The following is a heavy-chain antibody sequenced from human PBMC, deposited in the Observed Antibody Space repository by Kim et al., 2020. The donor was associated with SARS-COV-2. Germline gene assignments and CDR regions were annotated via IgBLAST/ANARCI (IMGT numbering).Heavy chain of an antibody. D-gene: IGHD2-2*01. CDR2: ISWNSGSI. Sequence: GGSLRLSCAASGFTFDDYAMHWVRQAPGKGLEWVSGISWNSGSIGYADSVKGRFTISRDNAKNSLYLQMNSLRAEDTALYYCAKDMGEVPAATTHFDYWGQGTLVTVSS. CDR3: AKDMGEVPAATTHFDY. J-gene: IGHJ4*02. CDR1: GFTFDDYA. V-gene: IGHV3-9*01.